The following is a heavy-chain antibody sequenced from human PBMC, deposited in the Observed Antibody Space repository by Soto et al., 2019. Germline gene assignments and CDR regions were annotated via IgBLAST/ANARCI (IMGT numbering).Heavy chain of an antibody. CDR3: ARDPYRSSWYGWFDP. Sequence: GGSLRLSCAAAGFTFSTYTMNWVRQAPGKGLEWVSYISSSSATTHYADSVKDRFTISRDNAKNSLYLQMNSLRDEDTAVYYCARDPYRSSWYGWFDPWGQGTLVTVSS. CDR1: GFTFSTYT. J-gene: IGHJ5*02. V-gene: IGHV3-48*02. D-gene: IGHD6-13*01. CDR2: ISSSSATT.